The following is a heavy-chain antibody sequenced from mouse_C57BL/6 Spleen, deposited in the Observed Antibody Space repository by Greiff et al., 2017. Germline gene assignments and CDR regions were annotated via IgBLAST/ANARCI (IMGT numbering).Heavy chain of an antibody. CDR3: ARIMVNAMDY. Sequence: DVHLVESGGDLVKPGGSLKLSCAASGFTFSSYGMSWVRQTPDKRLEWVATISSGGSYTYYPDSVKGRFTISRDNAKNTLYLQMSSLKSEDTAMYYCARIMVNAMDYWGQGTSVTVSS. D-gene: IGHD2-2*01. V-gene: IGHV5-6*01. CDR1: GFTFSSYG. CDR2: ISSGGSYT. J-gene: IGHJ4*01.